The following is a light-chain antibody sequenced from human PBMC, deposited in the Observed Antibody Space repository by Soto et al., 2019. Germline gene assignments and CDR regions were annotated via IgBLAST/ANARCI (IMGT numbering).Light chain of an antibody. CDR3: CSYAGSDTYV. CDR2: DVT. J-gene: IGLJ1*01. CDR1: ITDVGKYNY. V-gene: IGLV2-11*01. Sequence: QSALTQPRSVSGSPGQSVTISCTGTITDVGKYNYVSWYQQHPGKAPKLLMYDVTQRPSGVPDRFSGSKSGDTASLTISGLQAEDEADYYCCSYAGSDTYVFGAGTKVTVL.